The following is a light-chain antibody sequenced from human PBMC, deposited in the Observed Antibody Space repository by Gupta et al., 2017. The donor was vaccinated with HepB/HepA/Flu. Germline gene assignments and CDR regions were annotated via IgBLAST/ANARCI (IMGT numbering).Light chain of an antibody. J-gene: IGLJ2*01. CDR2: DVT. Sequence: QSALTKPAAVSGAPGQSITISCPGTRSDVGGYNYVSWYQQHPGEAPKLMIYDVTNRPSGVSDRFSGSKSGNTASLTISGLQAEDEADYYCSSYTGSSFLGLFGGGTKLTVL. V-gene: IGLV2-14*03. CDR1: RSDVGGYNY. CDR3: SSYTGSSFLGL.